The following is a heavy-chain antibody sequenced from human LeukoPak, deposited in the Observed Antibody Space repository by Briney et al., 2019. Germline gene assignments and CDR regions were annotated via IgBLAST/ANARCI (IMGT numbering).Heavy chain of an antibody. Sequence: PGGSLRLSCAASGFTFSSYAMSWVRQAPGKGLEWVAVISYDGSNKYYADSVKGRFTISRDNSKNTLYLQMNSLRAEDTAVYYCARSYSGNSDLNYWGQGTLVTVSS. CDR1: GFTFSSYA. CDR3: ARSYSGNSDLNY. CDR2: ISYDGSNK. J-gene: IGHJ4*02. D-gene: IGHD4-23*01. V-gene: IGHV3-30*03.